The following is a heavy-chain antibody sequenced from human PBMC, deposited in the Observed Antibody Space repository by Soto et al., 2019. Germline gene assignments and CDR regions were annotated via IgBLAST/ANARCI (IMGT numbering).Heavy chain of an antibody. D-gene: IGHD5-12*01. CDR3: ARAISGYVT. V-gene: IGHV1-3*01. CDR1: GITYSTYA. Sequence: VQLVQSGAEVKKPGASVMVSCKASGITYSTYAIPWVRQAPGQSLEWMGWINAGNGDTRYSEKLQGRVTLTRDTSASTAYMDLSSLRSEDTAIYYCARAISGYVTWGQGTLVTVSS. CDR2: INAGNGDT. J-gene: IGHJ4*02.